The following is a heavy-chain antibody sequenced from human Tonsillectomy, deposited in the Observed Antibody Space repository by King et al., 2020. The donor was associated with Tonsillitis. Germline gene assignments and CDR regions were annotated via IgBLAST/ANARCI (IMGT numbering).Heavy chain of an antibody. Sequence: VQLVESGGGQVKPGGSLRLSCAASGFTFTSYSMNWVRQAPGKGLEWVSYISSSSSSIYYADSVKGRFTISRDNAQNSLYLQMNSLRAEDTAVYYCARGRQGLAELSETYYFDYWGQGTLVTVSS. D-gene: IGHD3-16*02. CDR3: ARGRQGLAELSETYYFDY. J-gene: IGHJ4*02. CDR1: GFTFTSYS. CDR2: ISSSSSSI. V-gene: IGHV3-21*01.